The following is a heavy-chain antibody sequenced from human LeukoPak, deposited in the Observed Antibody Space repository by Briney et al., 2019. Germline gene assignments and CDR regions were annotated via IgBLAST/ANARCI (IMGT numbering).Heavy chain of an antibody. Sequence: GGSLRLSCAASGFTFDDYGMSWVRQAPGKGLAWVSRINSDGSSTYYADSVKGRFTISRDNAKNTLYLQMNSLRADDTAVYYCARMAGGYYDSSGLDYWGQGTLVTVSS. CDR2: INSDGSST. CDR1: GFTFDDYG. V-gene: IGHV3-74*01. CDR3: ARMAGGYYDSSGLDY. J-gene: IGHJ4*02. D-gene: IGHD3-22*01.